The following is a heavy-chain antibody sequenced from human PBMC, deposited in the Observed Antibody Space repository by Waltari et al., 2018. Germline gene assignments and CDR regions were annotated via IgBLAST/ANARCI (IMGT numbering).Heavy chain of an antibody. Sequence: QLQLQESGPGLVKPSETLSLTCTVSGGSISSSSYYWGWIRQPPGKGLEWIGSIYYSGSTYYNPSLKSRVTISGDTSKNQCSLKLSSVTAADTAVYYCAREGSTGVLSNWFDPWGQGTLVTVSS. CDR1: GGSISSSSYY. CDR3: AREGSTGVLSNWFDP. V-gene: IGHV4-39*07. J-gene: IGHJ5*02. CDR2: IYYSGST. D-gene: IGHD3-10*01.